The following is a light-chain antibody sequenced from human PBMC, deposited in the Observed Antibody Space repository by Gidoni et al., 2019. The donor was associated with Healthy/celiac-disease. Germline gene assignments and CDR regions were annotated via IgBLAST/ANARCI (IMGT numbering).Light chain of an antibody. J-gene: IGLJ2*01. CDR2: RNN. Sequence: QSVLTQPPSASGTPGPRVTIACSGSRPNIGSNYVYCYQQLPGTAPKLLIYRNNQRPSGVPDRFSGSKSGTSASLAISGLRSEDEADYYCAAWDDSLSGVVFGGGTKLTVL. V-gene: IGLV1-47*01. CDR1: RPNIGSNY. CDR3: AAWDDSLSGVV.